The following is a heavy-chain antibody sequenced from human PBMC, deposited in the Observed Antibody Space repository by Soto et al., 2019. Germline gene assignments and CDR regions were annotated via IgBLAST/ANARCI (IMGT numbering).Heavy chain of an antibody. J-gene: IGHJ3*02. CDR1: GFTFSSYS. CDR2: ISSGSSYI. V-gene: IGHV3-21*01. CDR3: AKNYYYDSPGYAFDI. D-gene: IGHD3-22*01. Sequence: GGSLRLSCAASGFTFSSYSMNWVRQAPGKGLEWVSSISSGSSYIFYADSVKGRFTISRDNAKNTLFLQMDSLRAEDTAVYYCAKNYYYDSPGYAFDIWGQGTMVTVSS.